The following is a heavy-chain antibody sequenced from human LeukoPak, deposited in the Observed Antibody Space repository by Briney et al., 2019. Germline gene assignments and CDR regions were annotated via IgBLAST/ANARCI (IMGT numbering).Heavy chain of an antibody. Sequence: PGGSLRLSCAASGFTFSDYYMSWIRQAPGKALEWVSYISISGSTIDGADSGTGRFTISRDNAKNSLYLQMNSLRAEDTAVYYCAREGQAYDARPTDAFDIWGQGTMVTVSS. J-gene: IGHJ3*02. CDR1: GFTFSDYY. V-gene: IGHV3-11*01. D-gene: IGHD3-3*01. CDR2: ISISGSTI. CDR3: AREGQAYDARPTDAFDI.